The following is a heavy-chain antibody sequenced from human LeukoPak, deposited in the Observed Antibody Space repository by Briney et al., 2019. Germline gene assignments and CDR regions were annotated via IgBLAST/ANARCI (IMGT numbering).Heavy chain of an antibody. V-gene: IGHV1-2*02. CDR2: INPNSGGT. J-gene: IGHJ4*02. CDR1: GYTFTGYY. Sequence: ASVKVSCKASGYTFTGYYMHWVRQAPGQGLEWMGWINPNSGGTNYAQKFQGRVTMTRDTSISTAYMELSRLRSDDTAMYYCARDPSGDSSGYPFDYWGQGTLVTVSS. CDR3: ARDPSGDSSGYPFDY. D-gene: IGHD3-22*01.